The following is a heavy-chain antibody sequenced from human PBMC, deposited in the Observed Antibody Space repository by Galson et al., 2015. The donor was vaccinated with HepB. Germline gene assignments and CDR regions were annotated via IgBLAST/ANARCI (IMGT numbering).Heavy chain of an antibody. D-gene: IGHD3-10*01. CDR1: GLTFSSSW. CDR3: ARDGGYYGSGSETY. J-gene: IGHJ4*02. Sequence: SLRLSCAASGLTFSSSWMHWVRQAPGKGLVWVSRVNNDGSSTSYADSVKGRFTISRDNAKNTLYLQMNSLRAEDTAVYYCARDGGYYGSGSETYWGQGTLVTVSS. V-gene: IGHV3-74*01. CDR2: VNNDGSST.